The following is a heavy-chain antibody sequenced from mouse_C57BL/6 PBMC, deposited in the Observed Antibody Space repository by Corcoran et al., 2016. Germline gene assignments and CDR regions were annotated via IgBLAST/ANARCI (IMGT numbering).Heavy chain of an antibody. V-gene: IGHV1-19*01. CDR1: GYTFTDYY. Sequence: EVQLQQSGPVLVKPGASVKMSCKASGYTFTDYYMNWVKQSHGKSLEWIGVINPYNGGTSYNQKFKGKATLTVDKSSSTAYMELNSLTSEDSAVYYCARGNYDYDGGFAYWGQGTLVTVSA. CDR3: ARGNYDYDGGFAY. J-gene: IGHJ3*01. CDR2: INPYNGGT. D-gene: IGHD2-4*01.